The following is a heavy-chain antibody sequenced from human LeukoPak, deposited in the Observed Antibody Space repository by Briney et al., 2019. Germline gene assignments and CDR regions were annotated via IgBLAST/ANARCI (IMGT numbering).Heavy chain of an antibody. CDR3: ARGADSGYSSDN. D-gene: IGHD3-9*01. V-gene: IGHV3-74*01. CDR1: GFTFRSYG. J-gene: IGHJ4*02. CDR2: INSDGRST. Sequence: PGGTLRLSCAASGFTFRSYGMSWVRQAPGKGLVWVSRINSDGRSTNYADSVKGRFTISRDNAKNTLYLQMNSLRAEDTAVYYCARGADSGYSSDNWGQGTLVSVSS.